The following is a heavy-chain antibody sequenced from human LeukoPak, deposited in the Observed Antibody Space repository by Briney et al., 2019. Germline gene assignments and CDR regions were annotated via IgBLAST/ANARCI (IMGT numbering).Heavy chain of an antibody. CDR1: GFTFSSYG. D-gene: IGHD3-22*01. CDR3: ARTYYYDSSGPDY. V-gene: IGHV3-33*01. J-gene: IGHJ4*02. Sequence: GGSLRLSCAASGFTFSSYGMHWVRQAPGKGLEWVAVIWYDGSNKYYADSVKGRFTISRDNSKNTLYLQMNSLRAEDTAVYYCARTYYYDSSGPDYWGQGTLVTVTS. CDR2: IWYDGSNK.